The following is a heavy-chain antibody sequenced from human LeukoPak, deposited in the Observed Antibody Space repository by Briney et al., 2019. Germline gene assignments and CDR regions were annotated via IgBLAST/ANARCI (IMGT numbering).Heavy chain of an antibody. D-gene: IGHD6-6*01. CDR2: INTDGSST. Sequence: PGGSLRLSCAASGLTFSSYWMHWVRQAPGKGLVWVSRINTDGSSTNYADSVKGRFTISRDNAKNTLYLQMNSLRAEDTAVYYCARVGGSSDFDYWGQGTLVTVSS. J-gene: IGHJ4*02. CDR1: GLTFSSYW. CDR3: ARVGGSSDFDY. V-gene: IGHV3-74*01.